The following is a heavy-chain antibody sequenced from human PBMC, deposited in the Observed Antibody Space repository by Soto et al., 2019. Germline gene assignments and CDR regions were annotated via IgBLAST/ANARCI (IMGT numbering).Heavy chain of an antibody. V-gene: IGHV3-74*01. CDR2: IDSDGSTR. D-gene: IGHD5-12*01. CDR3: ARDLGYATTPY. CDR1: GFAFSSYW. Sequence: EVQLVESGGGLVQPGGSLRLSCAASGFAFSSYWMHWVRQAPGKGLVWVSRIDSDGSTRTYADSVKGRLTISRDNAKSTLYLQMNSLRAEDTGVYYCARDLGYATTPYWGRGTLVIVSS. J-gene: IGHJ4*02.